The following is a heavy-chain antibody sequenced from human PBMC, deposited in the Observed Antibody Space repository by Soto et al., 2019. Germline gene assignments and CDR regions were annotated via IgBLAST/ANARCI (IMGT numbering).Heavy chain of an antibody. CDR1: GGSFSGYY. Sequence: SETLSLTCAVYGGSFSGYYWSWIRQPPGKGLEWIGEINHRGRTNRNPSLKSRVTISVDTSKNQFSLKLSSVTAADTALYHCAGGLGYCTSNSCSRPGVYFDSWGQGALVTVSS. V-gene: IGHV4-34*01. CDR2: INHRGRT. D-gene: IGHD2-2*01. J-gene: IGHJ4*02. CDR3: AGGLGYCTSNSCSRPGVYFDS.